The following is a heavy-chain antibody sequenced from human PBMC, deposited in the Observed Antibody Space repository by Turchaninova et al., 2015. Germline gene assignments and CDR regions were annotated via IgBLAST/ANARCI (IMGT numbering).Heavy chain of an antibody. CDR3: AKDEGVGATTLWGVDY. Sequence: EVQLVESGGGLVQPGGSLRISCAASGFTFNRYAMNWVRQDPGQGLEGVSAISGGGGSTYYADSVKGRCTISRDNSKNTLYMKMNSLGAEDTAVYYCAKDEGVGATTLWGVDYWGRGTLVTVSS. CDR1: GFTFNRYA. J-gene: IGHJ4*02. D-gene: IGHD1-26*01. V-gene: IGHV3-23*04. CDR2: ISGGGGST.